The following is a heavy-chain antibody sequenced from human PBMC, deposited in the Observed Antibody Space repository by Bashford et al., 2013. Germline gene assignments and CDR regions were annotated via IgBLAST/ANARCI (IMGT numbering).Heavy chain of an antibody. CDR3: ARGRLRGRPDYYGMDV. Sequence: ASVKVSCKASGYTFSDYYIHWVRQVPGQGLEWMGWMNPNSGNTGYAQKFQGRVTMTRNTSISTAYMELSSLRSEDTAVYYCARGRLRGRPDYYGMDVWGQGTTVTVSS. D-gene: IGHD5-12*01. J-gene: IGHJ6*02. CDR2: MNPNSGNT. V-gene: IGHV1-8*02. CDR1: GYTFSDYY.